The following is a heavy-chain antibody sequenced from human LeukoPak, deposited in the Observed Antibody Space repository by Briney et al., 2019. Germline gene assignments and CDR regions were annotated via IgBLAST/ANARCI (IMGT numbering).Heavy chain of an antibody. V-gene: IGHV1-18*01. Sequence: ASVKVSCKASGYTYTSYGTSWVRQAPGQGLEWMGWISAYNRNTNYAQKFQDRVTMTTDSSTTTAYMELRSLTSDDTALYYCARDTAVAYYGMDVWGQGTTVTVSS. CDR2: ISAYNRNT. CDR1: GYTYTSYG. D-gene: IGHD5-18*01. J-gene: IGHJ6*02. CDR3: ARDTAVAYYGMDV.